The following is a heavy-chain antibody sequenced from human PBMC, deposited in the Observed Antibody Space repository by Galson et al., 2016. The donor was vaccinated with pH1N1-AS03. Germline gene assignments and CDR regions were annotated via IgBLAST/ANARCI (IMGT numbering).Heavy chain of an antibody. CDR3: TRHPRRAAGGLGGFDP. V-gene: IGHV3-73*01. D-gene: IGHD6-13*01. CDR1: GFNFSASA. J-gene: IGHJ5*02. CDR2: IRAKAYNYAT. Sequence: LRLSCAASGFNFSASAMHWVRQPSGKGLEWIGRIRAKAYNYATEYAAPVRGRFTISKDDSKNTAFLQMNSLKIEDTAVYYCTRHPRRAAGGLGGFDPWGQGTLVTVSS.